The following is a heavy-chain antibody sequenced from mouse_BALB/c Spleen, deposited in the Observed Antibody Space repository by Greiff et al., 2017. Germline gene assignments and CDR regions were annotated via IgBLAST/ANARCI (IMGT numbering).Heavy chain of an antibody. CDR1: GFTFSSYA. CDR2: ISSSGGT. D-gene: IGHD3-1*01. J-gene: IGHJ4*01. V-gene: IGHV5-6-5*01. Sequence: EVQVVESGGGLVKPGGSLKLSCAASGFTFSSYAMSWVRQTPEKRLEWVASISSSGGTYYPDSVKGRFTISRDNARNILYLQMRSLRSEDTAVYYCARAGANAMDYWGQGTSVTVSS. CDR3: ARAGANAMDY.